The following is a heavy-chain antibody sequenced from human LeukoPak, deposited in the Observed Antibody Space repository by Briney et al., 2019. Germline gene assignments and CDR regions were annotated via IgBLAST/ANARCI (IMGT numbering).Heavy chain of an antibody. J-gene: IGHJ4*02. Sequence: GGSLRLSCAASGFTFSSYAMSWVRQAPGKGLEWVSAISGSGGSTYYVDSVKGRFTISRDNSKNTLYLQMNSLRAEDTAVYYCAKDFNGVYYRRLLDYWGQGTLVTVSS. CDR3: AKDFNGVYYRRLLDY. V-gene: IGHV3-23*01. D-gene: IGHD3-22*01. CDR2: ISGSGGST. CDR1: GFTFSSYA.